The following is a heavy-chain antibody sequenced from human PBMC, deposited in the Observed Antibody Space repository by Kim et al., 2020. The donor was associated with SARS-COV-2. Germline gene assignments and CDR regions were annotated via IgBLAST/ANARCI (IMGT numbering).Heavy chain of an antibody. D-gene: IGHD6-13*01. CDR1: GGTFSSYA. CDR3: ASDRHSSSGVEWPRNYYYYYGMDV. V-gene: IGHV1-69*13. J-gene: IGHJ6*02. CDR2: IIPIFGTA. Sequence: SVKVSCKASGGTFSSYAISWVRQAPGQGLEWMGGIIPIFGTANYAQKFQGRVTITADESTSTAYMELSSLRSEDTAVYYCASDRHSSSGVEWPRNYYYYYGMDVWGQGTTVTVAS.